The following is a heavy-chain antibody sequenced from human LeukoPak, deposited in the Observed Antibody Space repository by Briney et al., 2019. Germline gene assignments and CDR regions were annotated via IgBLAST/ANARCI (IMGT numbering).Heavy chain of an antibody. D-gene: IGHD2-2*01. CDR3: TRLQTEYCSSTSCLTDFDY. CDR2: IRSKANSYAT. CDR1: GFTFSGSA. Sequence: GGSLRLSCAVSGFTFSGSAMHWVRQASGKGLEWVGRIRSKANSYATAYAASVKGRFTISRDDSKNTAYLQMNSLKTEDTAVYYCTRLQTEYCSSTSCLTDFDYWGQGTLVTVSS. J-gene: IGHJ4*02. V-gene: IGHV3-73*01.